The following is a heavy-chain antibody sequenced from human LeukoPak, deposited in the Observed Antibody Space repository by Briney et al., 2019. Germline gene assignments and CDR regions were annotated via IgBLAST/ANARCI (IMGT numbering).Heavy chain of an antibody. J-gene: IGHJ4*02. V-gene: IGHV3-66*01. CDR1: ELTVSSNY. Sequence: SGGSLRLSCAASELTVSSNYMTWVRQAPGKGLEWVSIIYSTGGKYYADSVKGRFTISRDNSKHTLYLQMNSLRAEDTAVYYCARGSDGWFAFDYWGQGILVTVSS. D-gene: IGHD6-19*01. CDR3: ARGSDGWFAFDY. CDR2: IYSTGGK.